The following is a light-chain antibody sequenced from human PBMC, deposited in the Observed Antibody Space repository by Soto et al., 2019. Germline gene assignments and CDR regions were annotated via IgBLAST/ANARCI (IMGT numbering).Light chain of an antibody. CDR1: SSDIGGYNY. Sequence: QSALTQPASVSGSPGQSITISCTGTSSDIGGYNYVSWYQHHPGKAPKLMIYEVSNRPSGVSNRFSGSKSGSTASLTISGLQAEDEADYYCSSFTSSNTWVFGGGTGLTVL. J-gene: IGLJ3*02. CDR2: EVS. V-gene: IGLV2-14*01. CDR3: SSFTSSNTWV.